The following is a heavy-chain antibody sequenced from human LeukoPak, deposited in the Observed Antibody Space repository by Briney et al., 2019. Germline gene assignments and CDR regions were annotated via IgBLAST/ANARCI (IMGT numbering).Heavy chain of an antibody. CDR2: IYHSGST. CDR1: GGSISSGGYY. V-gene: IGHV4-30-2*01. CDR3: ARGGYYYLDV. J-gene: IGHJ6*03. Sequence: PSQTLSLTCTVSGGSISSGGYYWSWIRQPPGKGLEWIGYIYHSGSTYYNPSLKSRVTISLDTPKSQFSLKLHSVTAADTAVYYCARGGYYYLDVWGRGTTVTVSS.